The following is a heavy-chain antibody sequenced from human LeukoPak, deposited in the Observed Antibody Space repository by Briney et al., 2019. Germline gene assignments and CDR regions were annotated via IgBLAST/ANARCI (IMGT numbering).Heavy chain of an antibody. CDR1: GFTFSNYW. V-gene: IGHV3-7*01. J-gene: IGHJ4*02. Sequence: PGGSLRLSCAASGFTFSNYWMSWVRQAPGKGLEWVANMKQDGSEKYCVDSVKGRVTISRDNAKNSLYLQMHSLRAEDTALYYCARGYYYGSGTYLSPYFDYWGQGTLVTVSS. D-gene: IGHD3-10*01. CDR2: MKQDGSEK. CDR3: ARGYYYGSGTYLSPYFDY.